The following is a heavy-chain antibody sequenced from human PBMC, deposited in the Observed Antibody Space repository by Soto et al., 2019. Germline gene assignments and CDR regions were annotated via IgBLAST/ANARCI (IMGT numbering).Heavy chain of an antibody. CDR3: AGAIFGVVIGYYYHYMDV. Sequence: SETLSLTCAVYGASFSDYYWSWIRQPPGKGLEWIGEIDHSGSTNYNPSLKSRVTISVDTSKNQFSLKLSSVTAADTAVYYCAGAIFGVVIGYYYHYMDVWGKGTTVTVSS. V-gene: IGHV4-34*01. CDR2: IDHSGST. J-gene: IGHJ6*03. D-gene: IGHD3-3*01. CDR1: GASFSDYY.